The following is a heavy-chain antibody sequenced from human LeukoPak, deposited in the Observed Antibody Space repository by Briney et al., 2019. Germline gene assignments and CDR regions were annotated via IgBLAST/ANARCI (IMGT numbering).Heavy chain of an antibody. Sequence: GGSLRLSCAASGFIFRNYGMHWVRQAPGKGLEWVVVIWYDGSNKYYADSVKGRFTISRDNSKNMLHLQMDSLRADDTAVYYCAKSSRYGTGWYGKIDYWGQGTLVTVSS. V-gene: IGHV3-33*06. CDR2: IWYDGSNK. D-gene: IGHD6-19*01. CDR3: AKSSRYGTGWYGKIDY. CDR1: GFIFRNYG. J-gene: IGHJ4*02.